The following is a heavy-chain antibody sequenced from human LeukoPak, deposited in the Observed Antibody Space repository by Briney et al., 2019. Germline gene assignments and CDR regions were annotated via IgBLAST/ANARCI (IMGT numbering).Heavy chain of an antibody. CDR3: AKRADYYDSSRALYDAFDL. V-gene: IGHV3-30*02. Sequence: SGGPLRLSCAASGFTFRTYGMHWVRQAPGKGLEWVTFIRYDGSDKFYADSVRGRFTISRDNSKNTLFLQLNSLRVEDTAVYYCAKRADYYDSSRALYDAFDLWGQGTMVTVSS. J-gene: IGHJ3*01. CDR1: GFTFRTYG. D-gene: IGHD3-16*01. CDR2: IRYDGSDK.